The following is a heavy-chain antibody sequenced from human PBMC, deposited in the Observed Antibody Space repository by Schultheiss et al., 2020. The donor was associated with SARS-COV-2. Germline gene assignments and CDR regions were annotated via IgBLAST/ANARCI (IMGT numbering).Heavy chain of an antibody. Sequence: GGSLRLSCAASGFTFSNAWMNWVRQAPGKGLEYVSAISSNGGSTYYADSVKGRFTISRDNSKNTLYLQMNSLRAEDTAVYYCARALGGGYYYGMDVWGQGTTVTVSS. CDR2: ISSNGGST. J-gene: IGHJ6*02. CDR3: ARALGGGYYYGMDV. V-gene: IGHV3-64*04. D-gene: IGHD2-15*01. CDR1: GFTFSNAW.